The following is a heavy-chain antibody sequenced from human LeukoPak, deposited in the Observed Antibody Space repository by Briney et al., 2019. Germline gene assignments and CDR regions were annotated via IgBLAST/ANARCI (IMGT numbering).Heavy chain of an antibody. J-gene: IGHJ6*02. V-gene: IGHV4-30-2*01. CDR1: GGSISSGGYS. Sequence: KSSETLSLTCAVSGGSISSGGYSWSWLRRPPGKGLEWIGYIYHSGSTYYNPSLKSRVTISVDRSKNQFSLKLSSVTAADTAVYYCARGIAVAGTPYYGMDVWGQGTTVTVSS. D-gene: IGHD6-19*01. CDR2: IYHSGST. CDR3: ARGIAVAGTPYYGMDV.